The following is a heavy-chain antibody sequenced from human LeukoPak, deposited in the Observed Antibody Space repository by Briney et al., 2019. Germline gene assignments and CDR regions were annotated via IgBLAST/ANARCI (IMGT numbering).Heavy chain of an antibody. Sequence: PGRSLRLSCAASGFTFSSYAMHWVRQAPGKGLEWVAVISYDGSNKYYADFVKGRFTISRDNSKNTLYLQMNSLRAEDTAVYYCASRLTYYYDSSGYYMPSPYDYWGQGTLVTVSS. CDR2: ISYDGSNK. D-gene: IGHD3-22*01. CDR1: GFTFSSYA. J-gene: IGHJ4*02. V-gene: IGHV3-30*04. CDR3: ASRLTYYYDSSGYYMPSPYDY.